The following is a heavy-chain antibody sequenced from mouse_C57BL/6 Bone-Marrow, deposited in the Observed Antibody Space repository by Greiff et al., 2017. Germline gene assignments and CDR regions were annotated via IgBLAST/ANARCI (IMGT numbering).Heavy chain of an antibody. Sequence: EVKLMESGGGLVKPGGSLKLSCAASGFTFRSYAMSWVRQTPEKRLEWVATISDGGSYTYYPDNVKGRFTISRDNAKNNLYLQMSDLKSEDTAMYYCGLRVLFAYWGQGTLVTVSA. CDR3: GLRVLFAY. CDR1: GFTFRSYA. V-gene: IGHV5-4*03. J-gene: IGHJ3*01. CDR2: ISDGGSYT.